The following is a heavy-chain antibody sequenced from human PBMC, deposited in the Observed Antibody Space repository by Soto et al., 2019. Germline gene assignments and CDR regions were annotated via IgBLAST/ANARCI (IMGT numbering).Heavy chain of an antibody. CDR1: GGSFSGYY. CDR3: AMRSRYYYYYMDV. CDR2: INHSGST. J-gene: IGHJ6*03. Sequence: SDTLSLTCAVYGGSFSGYYWSWIRQPPGKGLEWIGEINHSGSTNYNPSLKSRVTISVDTSKNQFSLKLSSVTAADTAVYYCAMRSRYYYYYMDVWGKGTTVTVSS. V-gene: IGHV4-34*01. D-gene: IGHD1-26*01.